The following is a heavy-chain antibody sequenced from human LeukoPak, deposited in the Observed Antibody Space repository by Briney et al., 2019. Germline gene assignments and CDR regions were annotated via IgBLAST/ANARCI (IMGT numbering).Heavy chain of an antibody. CDR3: ARGDCSSTSCYEGGLHFYYYAMDV. D-gene: IGHD2-2*01. J-gene: IGHJ6*02. Sequence: GRYLRLSCAASGFTFSSYAMHWVRQAPGKGLEWVALISYDGSNKYYADSVKGRFTISRDNSKNTLYLQLNSLRAEDTAVYYCARGDCSSTSCYEGGLHFYYYAMDVWGQGTTVTVSS. V-gene: IGHV3-30-3*01. CDR1: GFTFSSYA. CDR2: ISYDGSNK.